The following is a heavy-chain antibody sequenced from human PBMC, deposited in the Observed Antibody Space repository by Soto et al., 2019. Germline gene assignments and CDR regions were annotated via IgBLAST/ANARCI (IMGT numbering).Heavy chain of an antibody. V-gene: IGHV1-69*06. D-gene: IGHD3-3*01. Sequence: SVKVSCKASGGTFSSYAISWVRQAPGQGLEWMGGIIPIFGTANYAQKFQGRVTITADKSTSTAYMELSSLRSEDTAVYYCARQYDFWSGYSLTYGMDVGGQGTTVTV. J-gene: IGHJ6*02. CDR3: ARQYDFWSGYSLTYGMDV. CDR1: GGTFSSYA. CDR2: IIPIFGTA.